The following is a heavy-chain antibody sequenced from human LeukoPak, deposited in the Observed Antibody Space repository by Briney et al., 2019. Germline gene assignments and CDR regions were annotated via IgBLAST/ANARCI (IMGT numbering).Heavy chain of an antibody. J-gene: IGHJ4*02. D-gene: IGHD3-10*01. V-gene: IGHV5-51*01. CDR3: ARLGTYWSNYYFEY. CDR2: IYPGDSDT. CDR1: GYSFTTYW. Sequence: TGASLKISCQGSGYSFTTYWIGWVRQMPGKGLECMGIIYPGDSDTRYSPSFQGQVTISADKSINTAYLQWSSLKASDTAMYYCARLGTYWSNYYFEYWGQGTLVTVSS.